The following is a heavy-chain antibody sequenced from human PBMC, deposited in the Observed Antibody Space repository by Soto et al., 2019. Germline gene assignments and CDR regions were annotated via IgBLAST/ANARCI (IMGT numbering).Heavy chain of an antibody. CDR2: IYPGDSDT. J-gene: IGHJ3*02. V-gene: IGHV5-51*01. Sequence: GESLKISCKGSGYSFTSYWIGWVRKMPGKGLEWMWIIYPGDSDTSYSPSFQGKVAISADKSISTAYLQWSSLKASDAAMYYCASSAQLGVDAFDIWGPGTMVTVSS. CDR1: GYSFTSYW. D-gene: IGHD7-27*01. CDR3: ASSAQLGVDAFDI.